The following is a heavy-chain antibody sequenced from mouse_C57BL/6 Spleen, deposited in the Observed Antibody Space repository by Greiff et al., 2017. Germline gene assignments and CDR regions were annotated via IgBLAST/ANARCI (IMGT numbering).Heavy chain of an antibody. V-gene: IGHV15-2*01. Sequence: QVQLKESGSELRSPGSSVKLSCKDFDSEVFPIAYMSWVRQKPGHGFEWIGGILPSIGRTIYGEKFEDKATLDADTLSNTAYLELNSLTSEDSAIYYCARGYYDYPAWFAYWGQGTLVTVSA. CDR1: DSEVFPIAY. D-gene: IGHD2-4*01. CDR3: ARGYYDYPAWFAY. CDR2: ILPSIGRT. J-gene: IGHJ3*01.